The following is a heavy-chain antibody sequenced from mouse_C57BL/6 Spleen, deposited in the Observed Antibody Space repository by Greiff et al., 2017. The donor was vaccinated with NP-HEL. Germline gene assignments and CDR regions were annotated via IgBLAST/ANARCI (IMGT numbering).Heavy chain of an antibody. CDR3: ARGGYYVYWYFDV. V-gene: IGHV1-14*01. Sequence: LQESGPELVKPGASVKMSCKASGYTFTSYVMHWVKQKPGQGLEWIGYIYPYNDGTKYNEKFKGKATLTSDKSSSTAYMELSSLTSEDSAVYYCARGGYYVYWYFDVWGTGTTVTVSS. J-gene: IGHJ1*03. D-gene: IGHD2-3*01. CDR2: IYPYNDGT. CDR1: GYTFTSYV.